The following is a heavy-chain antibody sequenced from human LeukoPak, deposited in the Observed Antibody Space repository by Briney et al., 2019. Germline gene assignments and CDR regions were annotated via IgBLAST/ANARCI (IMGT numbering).Heavy chain of an antibody. CDR2: ISSSSSTI. V-gene: IGHV3-48*04. CDR3: ARVPYGGGY. CDR1: GFTFNSYS. J-gene: IGHJ4*02. Sequence: GGSQRLSCAASGFTFNSYSMNWVRQAPGKGLEWVSYISSSSSTIYYADSVKGRFTISRDNAKNSLYLQMSSLRAEDTAVYYCARVPYGGGYWGQGTLVTVSS. D-gene: IGHD4-23*01.